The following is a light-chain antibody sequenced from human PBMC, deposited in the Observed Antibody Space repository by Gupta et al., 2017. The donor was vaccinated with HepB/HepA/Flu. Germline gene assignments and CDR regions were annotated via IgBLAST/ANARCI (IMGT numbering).Light chain of an antibody. CDR3: NSRDTSGNYLMV. J-gene: IGLJ2*01. V-gene: IGLV3-19*01. CDR1: SLRTYH. Sequence: SSELTQAPAVSVALGQTVRITCHGNSLRTYHASWYQQRPGQAPVLVIYGKDNRPSGIPDRFSGSSSGNTAALTSTGAQAEDEADYYCNSRDTSGNYLMVFGGGTKLTVL. CDR2: GKD.